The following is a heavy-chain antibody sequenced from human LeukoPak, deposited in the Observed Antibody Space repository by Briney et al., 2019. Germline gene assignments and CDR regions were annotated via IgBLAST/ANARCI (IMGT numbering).Heavy chain of an antibody. J-gene: IGHJ4*02. CDR1: GFTFNNYW. D-gene: IGHD6-13*01. Sequence: GGSLRLTCAASGFTFNNYWMTWVRQAPGKGLEWVANIKQDGSEKYYVDSVKGRFTISRDNAKNSLYLQMNSLRGEDTALYYCARDGGYSTNFDYWGQGTLVTVSS. V-gene: IGHV3-7*01. CDR2: IKQDGSEK. CDR3: ARDGGYSTNFDY.